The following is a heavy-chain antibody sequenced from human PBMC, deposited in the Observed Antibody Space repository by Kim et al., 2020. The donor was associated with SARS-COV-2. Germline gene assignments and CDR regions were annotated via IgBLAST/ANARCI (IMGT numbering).Heavy chain of an antibody. J-gene: IGHJ6*02. Sequence: SRVTIAVDTSKNQFSLKLSSVTAADTAVYYCARALSHRFLEWSINYGMDVWGQGTTVTVSS. D-gene: IGHD3-3*01. V-gene: IGHV4-31*02. CDR3: ARALSHRFLEWSINYGMDV.